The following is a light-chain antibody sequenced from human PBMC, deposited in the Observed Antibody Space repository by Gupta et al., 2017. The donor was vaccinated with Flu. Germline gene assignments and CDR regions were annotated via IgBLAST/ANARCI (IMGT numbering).Light chain of an antibody. Sequence: IELTQSPSTMCLSTGERTTLSCRASQSVSTYLAWYQKKPGQAPRLLIYDASNRATGIPARFSGSGSGTDFTLTISSLEPEDFAVYYCQKPSNCPPYSFGQGTTLEIK. CDR1: QSVSTY. J-gene: IGKJ2*03. CDR2: DAS. CDR3: QKPSNCPPYS. V-gene: IGKV3-11*01.